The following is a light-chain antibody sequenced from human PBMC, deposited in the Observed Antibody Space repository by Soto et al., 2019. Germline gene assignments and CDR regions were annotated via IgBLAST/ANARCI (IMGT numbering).Light chain of an antibody. CDR1: HSVSKY. Sequence: EIVLTQSPATLSLSPGERATLSCRASHSVSKYVAWYQQKPGQAPRLLIFDASTRATGIPARFSGSGSGTDFTLTISSLEPEDFAVYYCQQRSTWPYTFGQGTKVDI. J-gene: IGKJ2*01. V-gene: IGKV3-11*01. CDR2: DAS. CDR3: QQRSTWPYT.